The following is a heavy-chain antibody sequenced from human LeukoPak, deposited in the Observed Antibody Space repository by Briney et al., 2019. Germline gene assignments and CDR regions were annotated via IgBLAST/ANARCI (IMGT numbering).Heavy chain of an antibody. CDR2: ISSSSSYI. J-gene: IGHJ4*02. Sequence: GGSLRLSCAASGFTFSSYSMNWVRQAPGKGLEWVSSISSSSSYIYYADSVKGRFTISRDNAKNSLYLQMSSLRAEDTAVYYCARALYGSGSPSDYWGQGTLVTVSS. CDR1: GFTFSSYS. V-gene: IGHV3-21*01. D-gene: IGHD3-10*01. CDR3: ARALYGSGSPSDY.